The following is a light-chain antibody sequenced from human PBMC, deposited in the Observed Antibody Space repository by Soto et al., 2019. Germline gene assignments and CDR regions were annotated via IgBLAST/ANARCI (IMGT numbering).Light chain of an antibody. J-gene: IGKJ5*01. CDR1: QGISTY. CDR3: QQLNNYPAIT. V-gene: IGKV1-9*01. Sequence: IQLTQSPSSLSASVGDRVTITCRASQGISTYLAWYQQTPGKAPKLLIYAASTLQSGVPSRFSGSGSGTDFTLTISSLQPEDFATYYCQQLNNYPAITFGPGTRLEIK. CDR2: AAS.